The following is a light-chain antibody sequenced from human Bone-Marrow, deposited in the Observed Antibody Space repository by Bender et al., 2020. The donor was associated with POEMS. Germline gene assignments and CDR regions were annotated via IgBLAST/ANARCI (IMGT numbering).Light chain of an antibody. Sequence: QSALTQPASVSGSPGQSITVSCTGSSNDVGDYNYVSWYQQHPDKAPKLMIYEVSNRPSGVSNRFSGSKSGNTASLTISGLQAVDEANYYCSSYAGIPTFVFGGGTSLTVL. J-gene: IGLJ2*01. CDR1: SNDVGDYNY. CDR3: SSYAGIPTFV. V-gene: IGLV2-14*01. CDR2: EVS.